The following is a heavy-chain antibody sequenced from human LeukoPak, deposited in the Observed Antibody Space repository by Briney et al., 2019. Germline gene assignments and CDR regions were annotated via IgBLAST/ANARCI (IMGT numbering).Heavy chain of an antibody. CDR1: GFTFSSYA. CDR3: ARERSHDSSGYLFSKRPAGFDY. V-gene: IGHV3-30*04. Sequence: GGSLRLSCAASGFTFSSYAMHWVRQAPGKGLEWVAVISCDGSNKYYADSVKGRFTISRDNSKNTLYLQMNSLRAEDTAVYYYARERSHDSSGYLFSKRPAGFDYWGQGTLVTVSS. CDR2: ISCDGSNK. D-gene: IGHD3-22*01. J-gene: IGHJ4*02.